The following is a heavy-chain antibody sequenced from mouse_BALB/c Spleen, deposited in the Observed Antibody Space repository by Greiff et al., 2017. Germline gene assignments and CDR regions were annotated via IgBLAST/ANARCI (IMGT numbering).Heavy chain of an antibody. CDR2: ISCYNGAT. CDR3: AREDDYDVAMDY. J-gene: IGHJ4*01. V-gene: IGHV1S34*01. CDR1: GYSFTGYY. D-gene: IGHD2-4*01. Sequence: LVKPGASVKISCKASGYSFTGYYMHWVKQSHGKSLEWIGYISCYNGATSYNQKFKGKATFTVDTSSSTAYMQFNSLTSEDSAVYYCAREDDYDVAMDYWGQGTSVTVSS.